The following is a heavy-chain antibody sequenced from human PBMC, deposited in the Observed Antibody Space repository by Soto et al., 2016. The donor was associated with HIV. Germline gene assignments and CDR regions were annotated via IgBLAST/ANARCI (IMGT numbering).Heavy chain of an antibody. D-gene: IGHD6-19*01. J-gene: IGHJ4*02. V-gene: IGHV4-38-2*01. CDR3: ARAVHYRNGSGRYDVIGGCNY. CDR1: GYSISSGYY. CDR2: IYHGGSP. Sequence: QVQLQESGPGLVKPSETLSLTCAVSGYSISSGYYWGWIRQPPGKGLEWIGSIYHGGSPYYNPSLKSRVTISVDTSKNQFSLKLTSVTSADTAVYYCARAVHYRNGSGRYDVIGGCNYWGQGFVVTGLL.